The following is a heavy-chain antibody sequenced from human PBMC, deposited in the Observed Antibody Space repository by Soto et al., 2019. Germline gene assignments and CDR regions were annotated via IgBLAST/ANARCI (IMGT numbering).Heavy chain of an antibody. V-gene: IGHV4-30-2*01. CDR3: ARVPTP. J-gene: IGHJ5*02. CDR2: IYHSGNT. CDR1: GGSISRGSYS. Sequence: SETLSLTCAGSGGSISRGSYSWSWIRQPPGKGLEWIGYIYHSGNTYYNPALKSRVTISVDRSKNQFSLKLSSVTAADTAVYYCARVPTPWGQGTLVTVSS.